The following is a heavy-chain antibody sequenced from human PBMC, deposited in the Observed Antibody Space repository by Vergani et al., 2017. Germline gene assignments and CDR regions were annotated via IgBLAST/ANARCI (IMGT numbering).Heavy chain of an antibody. D-gene: IGHD3-3*01. CDR1: GGTFSSYA. CDR2: IIPIFGTA. V-gene: IGHV1-69*01. Sequence: QVQLVQSGAEVKKPGSSVKVSCKASGGTFSSYAISWVRQAPGQGLEWMGGIIPIFGTANYAQKFQGRVTITADESTSTAYMELSSLRSEDTAVYYCASRDITSFGVVIIRGYYYYGMDGWGQGTTVTVSS. J-gene: IGHJ6*02. CDR3: ASRDITSFGVVIIRGYYYYGMDG.